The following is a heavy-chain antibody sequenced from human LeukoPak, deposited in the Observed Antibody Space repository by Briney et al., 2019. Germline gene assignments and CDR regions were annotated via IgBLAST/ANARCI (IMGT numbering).Heavy chain of an antibody. CDR3: ARGGQWQRMIY. J-gene: IGHJ4*02. CDR2: IYSGGTT. V-gene: IGHV3-53*01. CDR1: GLNVSNSY. Sequence: GGSLRLSCAASGLNVSNSYLTWVRQAPGKGLEWVSVIYSGGTTYYADSVKGRFTISRDSSRNSLYHQMNSLRAEDTAVYYCARGGQWQRMIYWGQGTLVIVSS. D-gene: IGHD5-12*01.